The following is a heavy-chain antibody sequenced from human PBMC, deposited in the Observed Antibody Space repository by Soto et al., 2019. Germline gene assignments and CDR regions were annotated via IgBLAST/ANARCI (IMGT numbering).Heavy chain of an antibody. CDR3: ARDLYYDFWSGYPSGLY. CDR1: GYTFTSYA. D-gene: IGHD3-3*01. CDR2: INAGNGNT. V-gene: IGHV1-3*01. Sequence: GASVKVSCKASGYTFTSYAMHWVRQAPGQRLEWMGWINAGNGNTKYSQKFQGRVTITRDTSAGTAYMELSSLRSEDTAVYYCARDLYYDFWSGYPSGLYWGQGTLVTVSS. J-gene: IGHJ4*02.